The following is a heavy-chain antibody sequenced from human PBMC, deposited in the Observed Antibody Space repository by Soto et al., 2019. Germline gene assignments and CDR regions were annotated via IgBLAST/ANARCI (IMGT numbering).Heavy chain of an antibody. CDR1: GYSISSGYY. Sequence: SETLSLTCAVSGYSISSGYYWGWIRQPPGKGLEWIGSIYHSGSTYYNPSLKSRVTISVDTSKNQFSLRLSSVTAADTAVYYCATSLRYGDYWYFQHWGQGTLVTVSS. V-gene: IGHV4-38-2*01. D-gene: IGHD4-17*01. CDR3: ATSLRYGDYWYFQH. CDR2: IYHSGST. J-gene: IGHJ1*01.